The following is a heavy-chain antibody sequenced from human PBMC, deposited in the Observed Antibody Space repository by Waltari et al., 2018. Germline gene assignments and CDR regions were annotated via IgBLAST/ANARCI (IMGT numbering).Heavy chain of an antibody. V-gene: IGHV2-5*01. CDR3: AHTVGGYSYGYCWFDP. CDR1: GFSLSTSGVG. J-gene: IGHJ5*02. Sequence: QITLKESGPTLVKPTQTLTLTCTFSGFSLSTSGVGVGWIRQPPGKALEWLALFYWNDDKRSSPSLKSRLTITKDTSKNQVVLTMTNMDPVDTATYYCAHTVGGYSYGYCWFDPWGQGTLVTVSS. CDR2: FYWNDDK. D-gene: IGHD5-18*01.